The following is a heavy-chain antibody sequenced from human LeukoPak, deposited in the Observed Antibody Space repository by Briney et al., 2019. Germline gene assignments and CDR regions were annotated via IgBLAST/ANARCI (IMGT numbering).Heavy chain of an antibody. CDR3: ARHPGSSGWYYYYYYMDV. Sequence: SETLSLTCAVYGGSFSGYYWSWIRQPPGKGLEWIGEINHSGSTNYNPSLKSLVTISVDTSKNQLSLKLSSVTSADTAVYYCARHPGSSGWYYYYYYMDVWGKGTTVTISS. CDR1: GGSFSGYY. V-gene: IGHV4-34*01. J-gene: IGHJ6*03. D-gene: IGHD6-19*01. CDR2: INHSGST.